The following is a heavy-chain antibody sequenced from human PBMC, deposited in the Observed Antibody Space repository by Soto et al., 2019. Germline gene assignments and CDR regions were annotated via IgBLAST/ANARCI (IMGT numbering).Heavy chain of an antibody. Sequence: ASAKVSCKASGYTFTSYGISWVRQAPGQGLEWMGWISAYNGNTNYAQKLQGRVTMTTDTSTSTAYMELRSLRSDDTAVYYCARESRQRFLEWLLRPDAFDIWGQGTMVTVSS. CDR2: ISAYNGNT. CDR3: ARESRQRFLEWLLRPDAFDI. J-gene: IGHJ3*02. D-gene: IGHD3-3*01. V-gene: IGHV1-18*01. CDR1: GYTFTSYG.